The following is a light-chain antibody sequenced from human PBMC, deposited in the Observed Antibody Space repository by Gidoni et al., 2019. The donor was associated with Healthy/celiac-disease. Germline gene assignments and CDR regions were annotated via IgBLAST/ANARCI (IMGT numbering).Light chain of an antibody. Sequence: ELVLTQSPATLSLSPGERATLPCRASHSVSSYLAWYQQQPGQVPRLLIDDASNRATGIPARFSGGGSRTDFTLTSSSLEPEDFAVYYCQQRSNWLTFGGGTKVEIK. CDR3: QQRSNWLT. J-gene: IGKJ4*01. V-gene: IGKV3-11*01. CDR1: HSVSSY. CDR2: DAS.